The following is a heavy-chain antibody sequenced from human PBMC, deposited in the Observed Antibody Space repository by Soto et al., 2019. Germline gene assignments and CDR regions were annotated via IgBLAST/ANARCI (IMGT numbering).Heavy chain of an antibody. CDR2: INPNSGGT. V-gene: IGHV1-2*02. Sequence: GASVKVSCKASGYTFTGYYMHWVRQAPGQGLEWMGWINPNSGGTNYAQKFQGRVTMTRDTSISTAYMELSRLRSDDTAVYYCARLGSIVVVPAAPGLDFDAWGQGTLVTVSS. D-gene: IGHD2-2*01. CDR3: ARLGSIVVVPAAPGLDFDA. CDR1: GYTFTGYY. J-gene: IGHJ5*02.